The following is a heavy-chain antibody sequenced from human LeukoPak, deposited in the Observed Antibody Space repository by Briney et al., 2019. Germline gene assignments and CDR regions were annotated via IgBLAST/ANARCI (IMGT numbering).Heavy chain of an antibody. D-gene: IGHD6-13*01. CDR1: GGSITSTTYY. Sequence: PSETLSLTCTVSGGSITSTTYYWGWIRRPPGKGLEWIGSIYYSGSTYYNPSLKSRVTISGDTSKNQLSLKLSSVSAADTAVYYCARRRDSSSWYEEDYWGQGTLVTVSS. CDR3: ARRRDSSSWYEEDY. V-gene: IGHV4-39*01. J-gene: IGHJ4*02. CDR2: IYYSGST.